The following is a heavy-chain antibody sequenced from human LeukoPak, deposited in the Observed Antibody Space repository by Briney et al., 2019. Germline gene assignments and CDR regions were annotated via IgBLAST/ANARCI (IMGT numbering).Heavy chain of an antibody. CDR3: ARDYGGTYGFDY. CDR1: GFTFSSYW. J-gene: IGHJ4*02. D-gene: IGHD4-23*01. CDR2: INSEGSNT. Sequence: GGSLRLSCAASGFTFSSYWMHWVRQAPGKGLVWVSRINSEGSNTSYADSVKGRFTISRDNAKNTLYLQMNSLRAEDTAVYYCARDYGGTYGFDYWGQGTLVTVS. V-gene: IGHV3-74*01.